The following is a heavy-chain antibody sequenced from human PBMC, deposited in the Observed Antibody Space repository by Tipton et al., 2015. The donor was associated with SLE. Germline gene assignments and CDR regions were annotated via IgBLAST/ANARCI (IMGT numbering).Heavy chain of an antibody. Sequence: QLVQSGPEVKKPGASVKVSCKASRYTFTSYYIHWVRQAPGQGLEWMGIINPRGGSTSYAQKFQGRVTMTRDTSTSTVYMELSNLRSEDTAVYYCARGKAVTIFGVVVGGYYYMDVWGKGTTVTVSS. J-gene: IGHJ6*03. D-gene: IGHD3-3*01. CDR2: INPRGGST. CDR1: RYTFTSYY. V-gene: IGHV1-46*01. CDR3: ARGKAVTIFGVVVGGYYYMDV.